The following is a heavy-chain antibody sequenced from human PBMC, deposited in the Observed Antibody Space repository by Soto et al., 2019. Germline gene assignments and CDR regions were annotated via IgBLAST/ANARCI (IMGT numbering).Heavy chain of an antibody. Sequence: GGSLRLSCAASGFTFSNYGMQWVRQAPGKGLEWVSAITGGGSSAYYADSVKGRFTISRDNSKNTLSLQMNGLRAEDTAVYYCAKGSAAARPYYFDYWGQGALVTVSS. CDR1: GFTFSNYG. CDR3: AKGSAAARPYYFDY. V-gene: IGHV3-23*01. D-gene: IGHD6-13*01. CDR2: ITGGGSSA. J-gene: IGHJ4*02.